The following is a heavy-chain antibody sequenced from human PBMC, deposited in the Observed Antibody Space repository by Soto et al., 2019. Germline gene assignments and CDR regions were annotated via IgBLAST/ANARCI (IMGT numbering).Heavy chain of an antibody. D-gene: IGHD3-3*01. CDR2: ISADNGNT. CDR1: GYTFTSYG. Sequence: QVQLVQSGAEVKKPGASVKVSCKASGYTFTSYGISWVRQAPGQGLEWMGWISADNGNTNYAQKLQGIVTMTTDTSTSTAYMELRSLRSDDSAVYYCARDHPSAMFGVVKRPFDYWGQGTLVAVSS. CDR3: ARDHPSAMFGVVKRPFDY. V-gene: IGHV1-18*01. J-gene: IGHJ4*02.